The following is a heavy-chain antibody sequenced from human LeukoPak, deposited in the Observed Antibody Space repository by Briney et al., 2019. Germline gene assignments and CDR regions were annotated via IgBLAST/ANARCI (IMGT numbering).Heavy chain of an antibody. D-gene: IGHD6-19*01. J-gene: IGHJ4*02. CDR2: IYHSGTA. CDR1: GSSISSDYY. CDR3: ARDSGIAVDSP. V-gene: IGHV4-38-2*02. Sequence: SETLSLTCTVSGSSISSDYYWGWVRQPPGKGLEWIGSIYHSGTAHYNPSLKSRVTISEDTSKNQFSLKLSSVTATDTAVYYCARDSGIAVDSPWGQGTLVTVSS.